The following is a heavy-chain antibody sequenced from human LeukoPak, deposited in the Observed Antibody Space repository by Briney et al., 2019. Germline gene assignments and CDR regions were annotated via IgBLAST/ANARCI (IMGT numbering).Heavy chain of an antibody. Sequence: GSLRLSCAASGFSFSWYWMTWVRQAPGQGLEWVATLTPDGSETYYRDSVRGRFTISRDNAKNSLSLQMNSLRDDDTAVYYCATLESRGSWGQGTLVTVSS. CDR3: ATLESRGS. CDR1: GFSFSWYW. D-gene: IGHD3-22*01. CDR2: LTPDGSET. J-gene: IGHJ5*02. V-gene: IGHV3-7*01.